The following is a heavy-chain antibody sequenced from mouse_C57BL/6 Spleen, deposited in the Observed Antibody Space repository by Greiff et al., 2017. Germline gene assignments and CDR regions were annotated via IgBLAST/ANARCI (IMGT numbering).Heavy chain of an antibody. Sequence: EVMLVESGGGLVKPGGSLKLSCAASGFTFSSYAMSWVRQTPEKRLEWVATISDGGSYTYYPDNVKGRFTISRDNAKNNLYLQMSHLKSEDTAMYYCANFDVWGTGTTVTVSS. CDR2: ISDGGSYT. CDR3: ANFDV. V-gene: IGHV5-4*03. CDR1: GFTFSSYA. J-gene: IGHJ1*03.